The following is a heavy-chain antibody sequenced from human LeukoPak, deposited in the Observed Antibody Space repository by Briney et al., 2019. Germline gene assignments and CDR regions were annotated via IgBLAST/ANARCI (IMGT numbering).Heavy chain of an antibody. CDR2: INSRGDGT. J-gene: IGHJ4*02. D-gene: IGHD6-25*01. CDR3: AKYMSATNFFDF. V-gene: IGHV3-23*01. CDR1: GFTFSSYV. Sequence: GGSLRLSCAASGFTFSSYVMSWVRQAPGKGLEWISTINSRGDGTYYADSVKGRFTISRDNSKNTLNLQISSLRAEDTAIYYCAKYMSATNFFDFWGQGTLVTVSS.